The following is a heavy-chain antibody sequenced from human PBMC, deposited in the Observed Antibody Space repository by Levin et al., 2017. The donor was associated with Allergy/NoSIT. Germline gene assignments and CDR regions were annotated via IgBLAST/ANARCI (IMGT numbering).Heavy chain of an antibody. J-gene: IGHJ6*02. CDR3: ASDRTAGITAYGMDA. Sequence: PAASVKVSCKASGDIFIGYYIHWVRQAPGQGLEWMGWVNCNSGDTKYAQKFQGRVTMTRDTSISTAYMEVSRLTIDDTALYYCASDRTAGITAYGMDAWGQGTTVTVSS. D-gene: IGHD1-20*01. V-gene: IGHV1-2*02. CDR2: VNCNSGDT. CDR1: GDIFIGYY.